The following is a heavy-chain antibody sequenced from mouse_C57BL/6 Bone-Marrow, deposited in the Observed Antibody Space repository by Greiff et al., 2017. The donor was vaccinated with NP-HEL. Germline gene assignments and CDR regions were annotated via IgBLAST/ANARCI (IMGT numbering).Heavy chain of an antibody. CDR3: ARGPYLDGYFDV. CDR1: GYTFTDYY. J-gene: IGHJ1*03. V-gene: IGHV1-18*01. Sequence: VQLQQSGPELVKPGASVKIPCKASGYTFTDYYMDWVKQSHGKSLEWIGDINPNNGGTIYNQKFKGKATLTVDKSSSTAYMERLSLTSEDTAVYDCARGPYLDGYFDVWGTGTTVTVSA. D-gene: IGHD1-1*01. CDR2: INPNNGGT.